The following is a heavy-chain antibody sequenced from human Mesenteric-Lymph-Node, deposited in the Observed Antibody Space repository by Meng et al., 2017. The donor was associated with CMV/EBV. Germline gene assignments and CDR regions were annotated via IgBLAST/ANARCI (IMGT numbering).Heavy chain of an antibody. CDR1: GYISSGGYY. Sequence: GYISSGGYYWRWIRQHPGKGLEWIGYIYYSGSTYYNPSLKSRVTISVDTSKNQFSLKLSSVTAADTAVYYCARGQQWLVLEYNWFDPWGQGTLVTVSS. V-gene: IGHV4-31*02. CDR3: ARGQQWLVLEYNWFDP. CDR2: IYYSGST. D-gene: IGHD6-19*01. J-gene: IGHJ5*02.